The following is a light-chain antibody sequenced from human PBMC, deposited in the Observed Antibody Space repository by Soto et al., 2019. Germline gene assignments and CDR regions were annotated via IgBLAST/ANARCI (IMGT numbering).Light chain of an antibody. J-gene: IGKJ1*01. Sequence: EIVVTQTQGTLSLSPGDRATLSCRASRSVNSNFLAWYQQKPGQAPRLLIYGASSRATGIPDTFSGSGSGTDFTLTISRLEPGDFAVYYCQQYGTSPWTFGQGTKV. CDR3: QQYGTSPWT. V-gene: IGKV3-20*01. CDR1: RSVNSNF. CDR2: GAS.